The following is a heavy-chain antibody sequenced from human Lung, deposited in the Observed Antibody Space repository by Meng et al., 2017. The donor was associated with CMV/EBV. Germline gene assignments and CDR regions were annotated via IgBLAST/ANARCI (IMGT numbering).Heavy chain of an antibody. D-gene: IGHD2-2*01. J-gene: IGHJ5*02. Sequence: SCAASGFTFSDYYMSWIRQAPGKGLEWVSYISGSRSTIYYGDSVKGRFTISRDNAKNSLYLQMNSLRAEDTAVYYCARVDYQTNRGRWFDPWGQGTVVTVSS. V-gene: IGHV3-11*01. CDR3: ARVDYQTNRGRWFDP. CDR2: ISGSRSTI. CDR1: GFTFSDYY.